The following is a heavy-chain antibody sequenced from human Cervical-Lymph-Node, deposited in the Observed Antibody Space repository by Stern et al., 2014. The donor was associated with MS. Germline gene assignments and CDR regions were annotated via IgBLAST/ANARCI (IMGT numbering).Heavy chain of an antibody. V-gene: IGHV3-30-3*01. D-gene: IGHD3-10*01. CDR3: ARGGRGVGLEY. CDR1: GFTFSTYA. J-gene: IGHJ4*02. CDR2: VSYDGTQR. Sequence: QVQLVASGGGVVQPGRSLSLSCVASGFTFSTYAMHWVRQAPGQGLEWVAFVSYDGTQRSSTDSVKARFTISRDNSKNTLYLHMKSLRDEDTAVYFCARGGRGVGLEYWGQGALVTVSS.